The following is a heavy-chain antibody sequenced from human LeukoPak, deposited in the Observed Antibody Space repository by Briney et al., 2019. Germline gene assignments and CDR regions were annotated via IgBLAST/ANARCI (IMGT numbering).Heavy chain of an antibody. V-gene: IGHV5-51*01. D-gene: IGHD3-22*01. CDR1: GYSSTSYW. J-gene: IGHJ4*02. Sequence: PGESLKISCKGSGYSSTSYWIGWVRQMPGKGLEWMGIIYPGDSDTRYSPSFQGQVTISADKSISTAYLQWSSLKASDTAMYYCARVHYYETSDWGDYFDYWGQGTLVTVSS. CDR3: ARVHYYETSDWGDYFDY. CDR2: IYPGDSDT.